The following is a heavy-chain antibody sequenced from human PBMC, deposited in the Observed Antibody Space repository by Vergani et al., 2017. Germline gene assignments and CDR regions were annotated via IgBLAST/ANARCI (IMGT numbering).Heavy chain of an antibody. CDR2: IIPIFGTA. CDR1: GGTFSSYA. CDR3: ARSYCGGDCCPGIWYYYYGMDV. J-gene: IGHJ6*02. Sequence: QVQLVQSGAEVKKPGSSVKVSCKASGGTFSSYAISWVRQAPGQGLEWMGGIIPIFGTANYAQKFQGRVTITADESTSTAYMELSSLRSEDTAVYYCARSYCGGDCCPGIWYYYYGMDVWGQGTTVTVSS. V-gene: IGHV1-69*12. D-gene: IGHD2-21*02.